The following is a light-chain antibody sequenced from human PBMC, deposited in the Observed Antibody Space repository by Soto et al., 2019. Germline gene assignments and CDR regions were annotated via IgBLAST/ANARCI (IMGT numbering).Light chain of an antibody. V-gene: IGKV3-20*01. CDR3: QQFSSYPLT. CDR2: DAS. Sequence: EFVLTQSPGTLSLSPGERATLSCRASQTVRNNYLAWYQQKPGQAPRLLIYDASSMATGIQDRFSGGGSGTDFTLTISRLGPEDFAVYYCQQFSSYPLTFGGGTKVEIK. J-gene: IGKJ4*01. CDR1: QTVRNNY.